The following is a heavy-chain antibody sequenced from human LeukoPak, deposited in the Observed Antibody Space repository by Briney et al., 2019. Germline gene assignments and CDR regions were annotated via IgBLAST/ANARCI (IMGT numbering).Heavy chain of an antibody. D-gene: IGHD3-10*01. CDR2: IRQDGNEY. Sequence: GGSLRPSCAASRFIFSGHWMSWVRQTPGKGLEWVANIRQDGNEYYYVDSVKGRFTISRDNTKNSLYLQVNNLGAEDTALYYCARYASGSYHYDYWGQGTLVTVSS. CDR3: ARYASGSYHYDY. J-gene: IGHJ4*02. CDR1: RFIFSGHW. V-gene: IGHV3-7*01.